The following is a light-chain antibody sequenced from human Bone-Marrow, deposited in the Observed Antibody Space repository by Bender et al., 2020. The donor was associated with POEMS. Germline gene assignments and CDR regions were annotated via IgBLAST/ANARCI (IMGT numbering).Light chain of an antibody. CDR3: SSYTTTTPLV. Sequence: QSALTQPASLSGSPGQSITISCAGTTRDIGDYNYVSWYQQHPGKAPKLMFHDVIRRPSGVSDRSSGSKSGNAASVTISGLQDADEAFYCCSSYTTTTPLVFGTGTKVTVL. CDR1: TRDIGDYNY. J-gene: IGLJ1*01. V-gene: IGLV2-14*03. CDR2: DVI.